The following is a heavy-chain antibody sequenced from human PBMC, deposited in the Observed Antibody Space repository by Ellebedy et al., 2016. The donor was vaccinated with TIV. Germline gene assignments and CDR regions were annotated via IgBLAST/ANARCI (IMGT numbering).Heavy chain of an antibody. V-gene: IGHV3-7*03. Sequence: GESLKISCAASGFTFTTSWMSWVRQAPGKGLEWVANMTQVGSEEYYVDSVKCRFTISRDNAQNSLYLHMNNLRAEDTAVYYCARDPNSPGDTGYGDYWGQGVVVTVST. CDR2: MTQVGSEE. CDR1: GFTFTTSW. J-gene: IGHJ4*02. D-gene: IGHD5-12*01. CDR3: ARDPNSPGDTGYGDY.